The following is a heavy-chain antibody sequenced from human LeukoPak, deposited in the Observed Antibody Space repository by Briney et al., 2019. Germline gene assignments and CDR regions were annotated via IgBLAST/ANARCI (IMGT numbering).Heavy chain of an antibody. J-gene: IGHJ4*02. V-gene: IGHV3-30*04. CDR1: GFTFSSYA. Sequence: GGSLRPFCAASGFTFSSYAMHWVRQAPGKGLEWVAVISYDGSNKYYADFVKGRFTISRDNSKNTLYLQMNSLRAEDTAVYYCAREPLDSSGWYEFDYWGQGTLVTVSS. CDR2: ISYDGSNK. CDR3: AREPLDSSGWYEFDY. D-gene: IGHD6-19*01.